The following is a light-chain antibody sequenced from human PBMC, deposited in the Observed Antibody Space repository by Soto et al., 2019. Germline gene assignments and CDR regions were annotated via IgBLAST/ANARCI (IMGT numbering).Light chain of an antibody. CDR1: QSFSSRY. CDR3: QQYSASPMT. V-gene: IGKV3-20*01. J-gene: IGKJ1*01. Sequence: IVLTQSPGTLSLSPGERATLSCRASQSFSSRYLAWYQQKPGQAPRLLIYGASSRVTGIPDRFSGSGSGTDFTLTISRLEPEDFAVYFCQQYSASPMTFGQGTKVDI. CDR2: GAS.